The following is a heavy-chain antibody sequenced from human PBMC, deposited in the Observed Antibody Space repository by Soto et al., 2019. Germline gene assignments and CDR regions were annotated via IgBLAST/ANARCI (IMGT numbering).Heavy chain of an antibody. CDR2: INPNRGGT. D-gene: IGHD1-1*01. CDR3: GRGRSGQLVVFY. V-gene: IGHV1-2*02. CDR1: GYTFTGYY. J-gene: IGHJ4*02. Sequence: ASVKVSCKASGYTFTGYYMHWVRQAPGQGLEWMGWINPNRGGTNYAQKFQGRVTMTRDMSTTTVYMELNNLSPDDTAVYYCGRGRSGQLVVFYWGQGTTVTVSS.